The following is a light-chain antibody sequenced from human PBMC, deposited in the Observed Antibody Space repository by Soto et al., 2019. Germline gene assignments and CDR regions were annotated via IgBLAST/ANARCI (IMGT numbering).Light chain of an antibody. J-gene: IGKJ5*01. CDR2: AAS. V-gene: IGKV1-39*01. Sequence: DIQMTQSPSSLSASVGDRVTITCRARQNINSYLNWYQQKPGKAPKLLIYAASSLQSWVPSRFSGSGSGTDFTLTVSSLQPEDFATYYCHQSYDIPTFGQGTRLEIK. CDR3: HQSYDIPT. CDR1: QNINSY.